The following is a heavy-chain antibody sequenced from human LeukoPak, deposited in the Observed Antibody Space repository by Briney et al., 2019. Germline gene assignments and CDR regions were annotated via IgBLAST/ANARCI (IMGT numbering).Heavy chain of an antibody. V-gene: IGHV5-10-1*01. J-gene: IGHJ4*02. Sequence: GESLRISCEASGYSFTSYWISWVRQLPGKGLGWMGRIDPSDSYTNYSPSFQGHVTISADKSISTAYLQWSSLKASDTAMYYCARQDLGQYCSGGSCYMDYWGQGTLVTVSS. CDR2: IDPSDSYT. D-gene: IGHD2-15*01. CDR1: GYSFTSYW. CDR3: ARQDLGQYCSGGSCYMDY.